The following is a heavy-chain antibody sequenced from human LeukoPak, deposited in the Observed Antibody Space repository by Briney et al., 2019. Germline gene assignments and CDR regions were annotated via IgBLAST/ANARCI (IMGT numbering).Heavy chain of an antibody. V-gene: IGHV3-23*01. CDR1: GITFGSYV. D-gene: IGHD6-19*01. CDR3: AKGPSAGVFAGAGDY. CDR2: ISGSGGYT. J-gene: IGHJ4*02. Sequence: GGSLRLSCAAPGITFGSYVMSWVRQAPGKGLEWVSSISGSGGYTYYADSVKGRFTISRDDSRNTLYLQMNSLTADDTAVYYCAKGPSAGVFAGAGDYWGQGTLVTVSS.